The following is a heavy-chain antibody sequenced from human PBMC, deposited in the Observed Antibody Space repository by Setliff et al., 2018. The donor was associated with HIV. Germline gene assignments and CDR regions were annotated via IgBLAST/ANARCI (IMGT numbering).Heavy chain of an antibody. CDR3: TRSKWGSGFDY. CDR2: IYPGDSDT. J-gene: IGHJ4*02. CDR1: GYGFSSHW. D-gene: IGHD1-26*01. Sequence: GESLKISCKGSGYGFSSHWIAWVRQKPGKGLEWMGIIYPGDSDTRYSPSFQGQVTMSADKSISTAYLQWSSLKASDTAMYYCTRSKWGSGFDYWGQGTLVTVS. V-gene: IGHV5-51*01.